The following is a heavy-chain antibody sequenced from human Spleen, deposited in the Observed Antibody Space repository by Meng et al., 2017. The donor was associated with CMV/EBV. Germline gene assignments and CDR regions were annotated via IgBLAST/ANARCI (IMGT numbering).Heavy chain of an antibody. CDR1: GYTFIDSY. V-gene: IGHV1-2*02. D-gene: IGHD2-2*01. J-gene: IGHJ6*02. CDR2: INPNSGGT. CDR3: ARSPRDCSRTSCYVPDYYGMDV. Sequence: ASVKVSCKASGYTFIDSYIHWVRQAPGQGLEWLGWINPNSGGTNHAQNFQGRVTLTRDTSISTASMELSRLRSDDTAVYYCARSPRDCSRTSCYVPDYYGMDVWGQGTTVTVSS.